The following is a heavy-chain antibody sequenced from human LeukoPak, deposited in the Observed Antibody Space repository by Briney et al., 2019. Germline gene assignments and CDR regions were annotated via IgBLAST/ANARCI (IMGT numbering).Heavy chain of an antibody. CDR3: ATPGKIVATTGAEYFQH. D-gene: IGHD5-12*01. CDR1: GGTFSSYA. CDR2: IIPIFGTA. J-gene: IGHJ1*01. Sequence: SVKVSCKASGGTFSSYAISWVRQAPGQGLEWMGGIIPIFGTANYAQKFQGRVTITADESTSTAYMELSSLRSEDTAVYYCATPGKIVATTGAEYFQHWGQGTLVTISS. V-gene: IGHV1-69*13.